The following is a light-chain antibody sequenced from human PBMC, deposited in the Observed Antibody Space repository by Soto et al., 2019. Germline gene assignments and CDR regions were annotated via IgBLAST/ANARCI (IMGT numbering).Light chain of an antibody. Sequence: SALTQPASVSGSPGQSVTISCTGTSSDVGGYNSVSWYQQHTGKAPELLIYGVSTRLSGVSSKFSGSKSGNPASLIISGLRGEAEDHYYCSLYTGGATCVFGGWNKLAVL. CDR1: SSDVGGYNS. CDR2: GVS. V-gene: IGLV2-14*01. CDR3: SLYTGGATCV. J-gene: IGLJ3*02.